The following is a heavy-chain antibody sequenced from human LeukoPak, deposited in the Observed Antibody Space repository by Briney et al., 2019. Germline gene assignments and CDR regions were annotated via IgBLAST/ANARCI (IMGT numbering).Heavy chain of an antibody. CDR2: INPSGRST. Sequence: GASVKVSCKASGYTFTGYYMHWVRQAPGQGLEWMGIINPSGRSTTYVQQFQGRVTMTRDMSTSTVYMELSSLRSEDTAVYYCARGRNYYDSSDYYEGDALDIWGQGTVVTVSS. J-gene: IGHJ3*02. CDR3: ARGRNYYDSSDYYEGDALDI. D-gene: IGHD3-22*01. CDR1: GYTFTGYY. V-gene: IGHV1-46*01.